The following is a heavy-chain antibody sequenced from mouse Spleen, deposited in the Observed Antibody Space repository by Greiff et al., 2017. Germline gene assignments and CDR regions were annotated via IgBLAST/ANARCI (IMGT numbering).Heavy chain of an antibody. CDR1: GFTFSSYA. CDR3: ARGYGSSYGYFDY. Sequence: EVHLVESGGGLVKPGGSLKLSCAASGFTFSSYAMSWVRQTPEKRLEWVATISSGGSYTYYPDSVKGRFTISRDNAKNTLYLQMSSLRSEDTAMYYCARGYGSSYGYFDYWGQGTTLTVSS. J-gene: IGHJ2*01. D-gene: IGHD1-1*01. V-gene: IGHV5-9-3*01. CDR2: ISSGGSYT.